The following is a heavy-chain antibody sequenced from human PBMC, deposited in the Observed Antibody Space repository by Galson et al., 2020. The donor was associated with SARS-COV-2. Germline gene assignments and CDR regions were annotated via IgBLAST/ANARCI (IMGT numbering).Heavy chain of an antibody. D-gene: IGHD6-13*01. CDR1: GYTFMNSA. Sequence: ASVKVSCQASGYTFMNSAISWVRQAPGQGLEWMGWSSSNNGNPNYAQKFQGRVTMTTDTSTSTAYMELWSLRSDDTAVYYCTRGGISAAGPQFDYWGQGTLVTVTS. J-gene: IGHJ4*02. V-gene: IGHV1-18*04. CDR3: TRGGISAAGPQFDY. CDR2: SSSNNGNP.